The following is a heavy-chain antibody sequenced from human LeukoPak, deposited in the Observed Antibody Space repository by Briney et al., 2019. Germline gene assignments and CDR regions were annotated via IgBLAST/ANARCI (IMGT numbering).Heavy chain of an antibody. CDR1: GGSFSGYY. CDR3: ARRGAVSTRRAFDI. CDR2: INHSGST. J-gene: IGHJ3*02. D-gene: IGHD5/OR15-5a*01. Sequence: SETLSLTCAVYGGSFSGYYWSWIRQPPGKGLEWIGEINHSGSTNYNPSLKSRVTISVDTSKNQFSLKLSSVTAADTAVYYCARRGAVSTRRAFDIWGQGTMVTVSS. V-gene: IGHV4-34*01.